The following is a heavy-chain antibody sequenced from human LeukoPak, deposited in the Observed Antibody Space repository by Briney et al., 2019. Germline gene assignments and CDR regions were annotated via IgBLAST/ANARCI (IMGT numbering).Heavy chain of an antibody. V-gene: IGHV3-30*02. D-gene: IGHD6-19*01. Sequence: GGSLRLSCAASGFTFSSYGMHWVRQAPGKGLEWVAFIRYDGSNKYYADSVKGRFTISRDNSKNTLYLQMNSLRAEDTAVYYCAKGRRKAVAQNLDYWGQGTLVTVSS. CDR3: AKGRRKAVAQNLDY. J-gene: IGHJ4*02. CDR1: GFTFSSYG. CDR2: IRYDGSNK.